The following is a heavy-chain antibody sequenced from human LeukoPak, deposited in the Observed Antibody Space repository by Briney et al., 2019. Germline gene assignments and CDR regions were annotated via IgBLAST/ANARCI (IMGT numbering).Heavy chain of an antibody. CDR2: IIPNSGVT. J-gene: IGHJ6*03. Sequence: ASVKVSCKASGYTFTGYYMHWVRQAPGQGLEWMGWIIPNSGVTNYAQKFQGRVTMTRDTSISTAYMELSRLRSDDTAVYYCARDATVTTDYYYYMDVWGKGTTVTVSS. V-gene: IGHV1-2*02. CDR1: GYTFTGYY. D-gene: IGHD4-17*01. CDR3: ARDATVTTDYYYYMDV.